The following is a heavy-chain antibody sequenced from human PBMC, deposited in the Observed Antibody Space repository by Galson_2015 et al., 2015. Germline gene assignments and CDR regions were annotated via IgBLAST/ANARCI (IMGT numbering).Heavy chain of an antibody. V-gene: IGHV3-53*01. CDR1: GFTVSSDY. CDR2: IYSAGST. D-gene: IGHD3-3*01. CDR3: ARQRGVEWLPYFHS. Sequence: SLRLSCAASGFTVSSDYMSWVRQAPGKGLEWVSIIYSAGSTYYADSVKGRFTISRDNSKNTLYLQMNSLRAEDTAVYYCARQRGVEWLPYFHSWGQGTLVTVSS. J-gene: IGHJ4*02.